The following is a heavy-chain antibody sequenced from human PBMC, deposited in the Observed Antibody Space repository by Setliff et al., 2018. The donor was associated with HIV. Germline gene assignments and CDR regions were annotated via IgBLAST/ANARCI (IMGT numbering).Heavy chain of an antibody. CDR3: ARGANFWSGYDS. J-gene: IGHJ4*02. D-gene: IGHD3-3*01. V-gene: IGHV4-39*01. CDR1: GDSISSGNYY. CDR2: ISYSGST. Sequence: SETLSLTCTVSGDSISSGNYYWGWIRQSPGKGLEWIGSISYSGSTYYNPSFKSRITMSVDTSKNQFSLKLSSVTAADTAVYYCARGANFWSGYDSWGQGTLVTVSS.